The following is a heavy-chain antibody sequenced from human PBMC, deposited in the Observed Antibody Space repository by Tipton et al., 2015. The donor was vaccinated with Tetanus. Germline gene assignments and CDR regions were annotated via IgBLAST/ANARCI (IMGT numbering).Heavy chain of an antibody. CDR2: VSYSERT. Sequence: TLSLTCSVSGASVRSDDYQWNWIRQPPGKGLEWLAYVSYSERTNSNYSLKSRVTISVDTSKNQFSLRPRSVAAADTAVYYCARGGRDAYNNPLGAFDVWGRGTTVTVSS. CDR3: ARGGRDAYNNPLGAFDV. J-gene: IGHJ3*01. V-gene: IGHV4-61*08. CDR1: GASVRSDDYQ. D-gene: IGHD5-24*01.